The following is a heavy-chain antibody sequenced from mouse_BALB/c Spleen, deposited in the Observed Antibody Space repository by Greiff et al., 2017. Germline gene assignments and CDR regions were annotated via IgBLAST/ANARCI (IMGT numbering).Heavy chain of an antibody. D-gene: IGHD2-3*01. V-gene: IGHV1-7*01. CDR2: INPSTGYT. CDR3: ARSEGYDGYSWFAY. Sequence: QVHVKQSGAELAKPGASVKMSCKASGYTFTSYWMHWVKQRPGQGLEWIGYINPSTGYTEYNQKFKDKATLTADKSSSTAYMQLSSLTSEDSAVYYCARSEGYDGYSWFAYWGQGTLVTVSA. J-gene: IGHJ3*01. CDR1: GYTFTSYW.